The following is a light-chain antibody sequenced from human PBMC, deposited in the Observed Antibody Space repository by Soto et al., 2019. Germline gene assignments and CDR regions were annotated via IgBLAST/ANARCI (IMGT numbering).Light chain of an antibody. Sequence: QSALTQPTSVSGSPGQSITISCTGTSSDVGSYNLVSWYQQHPGKVPKLMIYEVSKRPSGVSDRFSGSKSGYTASLTMSGLQAEDEADYYCCSYTTISTWVFGGGTQLTVL. V-gene: IGLV2-14*02. CDR1: SSDVGSYNL. J-gene: IGLJ3*02. CDR3: CSYTTISTWV. CDR2: EVS.